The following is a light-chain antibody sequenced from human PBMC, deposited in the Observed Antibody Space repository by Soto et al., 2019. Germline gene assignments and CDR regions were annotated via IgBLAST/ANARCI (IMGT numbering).Light chain of an antibody. CDR1: SSNIGNNF. CDR3: ATWASSLGAYV. Sequence: QSVLTQPPSVSAAPGQKVTISCSGGSSNIGNNFVSWYQQLPGTAPKLLIYENNKRPSGIPDRFSGSKSGTSATLGITGLQTGDEADYYCATWASSLGAYVFGTGTKVTVL. V-gene: IGLV1-51*02. CDR2: ENN. J-gene: IGLJ1*01.